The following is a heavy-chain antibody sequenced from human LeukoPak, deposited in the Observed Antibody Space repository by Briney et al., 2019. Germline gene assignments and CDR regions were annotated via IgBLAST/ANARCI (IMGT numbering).Heavy chain of an antibody. J-gene: IGHJ4*02. CDR1: GGSISSYY. CDR2: ISTSGST. CDR3: ARDYYDLLTGYYRFDY. D-gene: IGHD3-9*01. Sequence: PSETLSLTCTVSGGSISSYYWSWIRQPAGKGLEWIGHISTSGSTNYNPSLKSRVTMSVDASKNQLSLKVSSVTAADTAVYYCARDYYDLLTGYYRFDYWGQGTLVTVSS. V-gene: IGHV4-4*07.